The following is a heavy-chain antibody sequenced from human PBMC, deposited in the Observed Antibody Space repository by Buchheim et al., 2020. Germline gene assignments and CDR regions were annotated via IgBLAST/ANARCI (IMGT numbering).Heavy chain of an antibody. D-gene: IGHD6-6*01. CDR2: IWYDGSNK. CDR1: GFTFSSYG. V-gene: IGHV3-33*01. J-gene: IGHJ6*02. CDR3: ARDGSSSSEQWDYYYGMDV. Sequence: QVQLVESGGGVVQPGRSLRLSCAASGFTFSSYGMHWVRQAPGKGLEWVAVIWYDGSNKYYADSVKGRFTISRDNSKNTLYLQMNSLRAEDTAVYYCARDGSSSSEQWDYYYGMDVWGQGTT.